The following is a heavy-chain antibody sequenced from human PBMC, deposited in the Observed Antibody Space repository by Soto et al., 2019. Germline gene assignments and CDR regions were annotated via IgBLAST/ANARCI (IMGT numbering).Heavy chain of an antibody. D-gene: IGHD2-15*01. CDR2: ISGSGGST. J-gene: IGHJ6*02. V-gene: IGHV3-23*01. Sequence: HPGGSLRLSCAASGFTFSSYAMSWVRQAPGKGLEWVSAISGSGGSTYYADSVKGRFTISRDNSKNTLYLQMNSLRAEDTAVYYCAKDGAEVETHVSVVHGMDVWGQGTTVTVSS. CDR1: GFTFSSYA. CDR3: AKDGAEVETHVSVVHGMDV.